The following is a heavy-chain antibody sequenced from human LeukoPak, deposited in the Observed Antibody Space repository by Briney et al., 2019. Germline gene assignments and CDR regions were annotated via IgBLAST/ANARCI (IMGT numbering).Heavy chain of an antibody. D-gene: IGHD4/OR15-4a*01. J-gene: IGHJ4*02. CDR2: ISSSGSTI. CDR3: AREGASLGYYFDY. Sequence: GGSLRLSCAASGFTFSSYEMNWVRQAPVKGLERVSYISSSGSTIYYADSVKGRFTISRDNAKNSLYLQMNSLRAEDTAVYYCAREGASLGYYFDYWGQGTLVTVSS. V-gene: IGHV3-48*03. CDR1: GFTFSSYE.